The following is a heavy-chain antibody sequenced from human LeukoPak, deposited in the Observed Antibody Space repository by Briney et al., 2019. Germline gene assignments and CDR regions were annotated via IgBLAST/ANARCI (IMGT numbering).Heavy chain of an antibody. CDR2: IYSGGST. CDR1: GFTVSSNY. D-gene: IGHD7-27*01. Sequence: PGGSLRLSCAASGFTVSSNYMSWVRQAPGKGPEWVSVIYSGGSTYYADSVKGRFTISRDNSKNTLYLQMNSLRAEDTAVYYCARVTHWGWAYYFDYWGQRTLVTVSS. CDR3: ARVTHWGWAYYFDY. J-gene: IGHJ4*02. V-gene: IGHV3-66*01.